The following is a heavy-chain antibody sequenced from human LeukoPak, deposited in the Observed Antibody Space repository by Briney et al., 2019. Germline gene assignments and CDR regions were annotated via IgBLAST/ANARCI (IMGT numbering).Heavy chain of an antibody. D-gene: IGHD3-16*02. V-gene: IGHV4-4*07. CDR1: GGSISSYY. CDR3: AKEYYDYVWGSYRYDWFHP. CDR2: IYSSGTS. J-gene: IGHJ5*02. Sequence: SETLSLTCTVSGGSISSYYWSWIRQPAGKGLEWIGRIYSSGTSNCNPSLKSRVAMSVDTSKNQFSPKLTSVTAADTAVYYCAKEYYDYVWGSYRYDWFHPWGQGTLVTVSS.